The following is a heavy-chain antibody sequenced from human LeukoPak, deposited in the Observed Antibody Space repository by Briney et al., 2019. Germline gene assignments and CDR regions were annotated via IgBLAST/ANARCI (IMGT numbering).Heavy chain of an antibody. Sequence: GESLKISCKGFGYTFTNYWIAWVHQMPGKGLEWMGVIYLGDTETRYSPSFQGRLTISADKSISTTYLQLNRLKASDTAMYYCARHPTSGRDGNYYFDNWGQGTLVTVSS. V-gene: IGHV5-51*07. CDR2: IYLGDTET. D-gene: IGHD5-24*01. CDR1: GYTFTNYW. CDR3: ARHPTSGRDGNYYFDN. J-gene: IGHJ4*02.